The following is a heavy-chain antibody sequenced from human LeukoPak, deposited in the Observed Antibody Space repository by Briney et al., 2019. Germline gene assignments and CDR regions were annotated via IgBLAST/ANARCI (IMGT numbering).Heavy chain of an antibody. V-gene: IGHV3-7*01. CDR1: GFTFSGYG. Sequence: PGGSLRLSCATSGFTFSGYGMHWVRQAPGKGLEWVANIKQDGSEKYYVDSVKGRFTISRDNAKNSLYLQMNSLRAEDTAVYYCARGGDSSSWYGDYWGQGTLVTVSS. D-gene: IGHD6-13*01. CDR3: ARGGDSSSWYGDY. CDR2: IKQDGSEK. J-gene: IGHJ4*02.